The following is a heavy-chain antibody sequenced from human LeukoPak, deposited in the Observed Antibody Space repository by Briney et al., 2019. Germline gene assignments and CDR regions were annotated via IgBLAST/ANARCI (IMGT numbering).Heavy chain of an antibody. Sequence: PGGSLRLSCAASGFTFSSYSMNWVRQAPGKGLEWVSCISGSGGSTNYADSVKGRFTISRDNSKNTLYLQVNFLRAEDTAVYYCAKSLYSSDWMFDYWGQGTLVTVSS. CDR3: AKSLYSSDWMFDY. CDR2: ISGSGGST. J-gene: IGHJ4*02. D-gene: IGHD6-19*01. CDR1: GFTFSSYS. V-gene: IGHV3-23*01.